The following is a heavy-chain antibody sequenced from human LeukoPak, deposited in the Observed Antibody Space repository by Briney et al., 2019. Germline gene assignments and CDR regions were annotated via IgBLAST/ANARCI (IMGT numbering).Heavy chain of an antibody. CDR2: IYSGGST. Sequence: PGGSLRLSCAASGFTVSSNYMSWVRQAPGKGLEWVSVIYSGGSTYYADSVKGRFTISRDNSKNTLYLQMNSLRAEDTAVYYCARGPSTRSGSYYNYWGQGTLVTVSS. V-gene: IGHV3-53*01. CDR1: GFTVSSNY. J-gene: IGHJ4*02. CDR3: ARGPSTRSGSYYNY. D-gene: IGHD1-26*01.